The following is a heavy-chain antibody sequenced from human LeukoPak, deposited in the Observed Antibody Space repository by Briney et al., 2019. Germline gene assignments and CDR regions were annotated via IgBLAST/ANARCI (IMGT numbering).Heavy chain of an antibody. CDR1: GFSFSSYA. CDR2: MSSSDDGR. D-gene: IGHD2-15*01. Sequence: GGSLRLSCATSGFSFSSYAMSWVRQAPGKGLERVSAMSSSDDGRYYAASVRGRFTISRDTSRSTLYLQMNSLRAEDAAVYYCAKAPVTSCRGAFCYPFDYWGQGTLVTVSS. J-gene: IGHJ4*02. V-gene: IGHV3-23*01. CDR3: AKAPVTSCRGAFCYPFDY.